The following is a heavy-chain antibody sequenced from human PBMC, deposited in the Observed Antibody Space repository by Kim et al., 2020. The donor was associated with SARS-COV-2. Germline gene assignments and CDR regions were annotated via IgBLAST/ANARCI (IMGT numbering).Heavy chain of an antibody. Sequence: GGSLRLSCAASGFTFSSYAMHWVRQAPGKGLEWVAVIWYDGSNKYYADSVKGRFTISRDNSKNTLYLQMNSLRAEDTAVYYCAKSSSGWYSRAFDIWGQG. CDR3: AKSSSGWYSRAFDI. D-gene: IGHD6-19*01. J-gene: IGHJ3*02. CDR2: IWYDGSNK. CDR1: GFTFSSYA. V-gene: IGHV3-33*06.